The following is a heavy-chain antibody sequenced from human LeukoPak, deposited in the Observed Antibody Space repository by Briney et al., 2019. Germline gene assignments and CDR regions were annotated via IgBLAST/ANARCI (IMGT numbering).Heavy chain of an antibody. J-gene: IGHJ3*02. CDR3: ARARQGAGTYAFDI. CDR1: GYTFTGHY. Sequence: ASVKVSCKASGYTFTGHYMQWVRQAPGPGLEWMGWISPNSGDTLHAQKFQGRVTMARDTSINTAYMELSNLRSDDTAVYYCARARQGAGTYAFDIWGQGTMVTVSS. D-gene: IGHD6-13*01. CDR2: ISPNSGDT. V-gene: IGHV1-2*02.